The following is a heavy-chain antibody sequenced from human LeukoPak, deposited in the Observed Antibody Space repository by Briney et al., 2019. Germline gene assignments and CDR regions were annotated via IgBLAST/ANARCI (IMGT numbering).Heavy chain of an antibody. CDR2: INPNSGGT. D-gene: IGHD3-22*01. Sequence: ASVKVSCKASGYTFTGYYMHWVRQAPGQGLEWMGWINPNSGGTNYAQKFQGRVTMTRDTSISTAYMELSRVRSDDTAVYYCARDLTYYYDSSGYYLYYWGQGTLVTVSS. CDR1: GYTFTGYY. J-gene: IGHJ4*02. V-gene: IGHV1-2*02. CDR3: ARDLTYYYDSSGYYLYY.